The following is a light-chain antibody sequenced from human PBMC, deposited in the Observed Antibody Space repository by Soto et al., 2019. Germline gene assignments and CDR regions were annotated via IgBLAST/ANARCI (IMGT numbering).Light chain of an antibody. CDR2: AAS. J-gene: IGKJ4*01. Sequence: DIQMTQSPSSLSASVGDRVTITCRASQSISSYLNWYQQKPGKDPKLLIYAASSLQSGVPSRFSGSGSVTDFTLTISSLQPEDFASYYCQQSYSTPLTFGGGTKVEIK. V-gene: IGKV1-39*01. CDR1: QSISSY. CDR3: QQSYSTPLT.